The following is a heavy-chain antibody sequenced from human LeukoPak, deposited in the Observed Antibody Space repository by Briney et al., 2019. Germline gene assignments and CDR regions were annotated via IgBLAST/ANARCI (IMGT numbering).Heavy chain of an antibody. V-gene: IGHV4-34*01. Sequence: SETLSLTCTVSGGSISSYYWSWIRQPPGKGLEWIGEINHSGSTNYNPSLKSRVTISVDTSKNQFSLKLSSVTAADTAVYYCARGPLYSSGKWFDPWGQGTLVTVSS. CDR3: ARGPLYSSGKWFDP. D-gene: IGHD6-19*01. CDR1: GGSISSYY. CDR2: INHSGST. J-gene: IGHJ5*02.